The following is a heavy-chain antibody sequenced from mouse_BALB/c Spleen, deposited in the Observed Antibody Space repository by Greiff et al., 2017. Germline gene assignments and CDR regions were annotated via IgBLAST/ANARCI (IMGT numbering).Heavy chain of an antibody. CDR2: ISTYYGDA. D-gene: IGHD2-1*01. Sequence: QVQLQQSGAELVRPGVSVKISCKGSGYTFTDYAMHWVKQSHAKSLEWIGVISTYYGDASYNQKFKGKATMTVDKSSSTAYMELARLTSEDSAIYYCARGDYGNYVGFAYWGQGTLVTVSA. V-gene: IGHV1S137*01. CDR1: GYTFTDYA. J-gene: IGHJ3*01. CDR3: ARGDYGNYVGFAY.